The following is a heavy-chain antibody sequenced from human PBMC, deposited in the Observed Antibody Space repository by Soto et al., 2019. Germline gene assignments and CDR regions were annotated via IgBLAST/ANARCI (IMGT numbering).Heavy chain of an antibody. CDR3: AIADYGDDDY. Sequence: QLQLVQSGPEAKKPGASVKVSCKASGYTFATSTISWLRQAPGQGPEWMGWIKAYSGNTNYAQKLQCRLTMTTDTSTSTAYMELRSLTTDDTAIYYCAIADYGDDDYWGQGTLVTVSS. J-gene: IGHJ4*02. V-gene: IGHV1-18*01. CDR2: IKAYSGNT. D-gene: IGHD4-17*01. CDR1: GYTFATST.